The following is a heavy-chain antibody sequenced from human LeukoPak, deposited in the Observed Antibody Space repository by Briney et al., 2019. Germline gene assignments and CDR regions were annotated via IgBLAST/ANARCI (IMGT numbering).Heavy chain of an antibody. D-gene: IGHD3-22*01. Sequence: GGSLRLPCAASGFTFDDYGMSWVRQAPGKGLEWVSGINWNGGSTGYADSVKGRFTISRDNAKNSLYLQMNSLRAEDTALYHCARRSGYYDSSGYYGYYMDVWGKGTTVTVSS. CDR1: GFTFDDYG. CDR2: INWNGGST. J-gene: IGHJ6*03. V-gene: IGHV3-20*01. CDR3: ARRSGYYDSSGYYGYYMDV.